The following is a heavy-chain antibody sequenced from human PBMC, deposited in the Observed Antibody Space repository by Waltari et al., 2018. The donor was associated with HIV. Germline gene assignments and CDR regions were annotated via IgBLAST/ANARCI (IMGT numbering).Heavy chain of an antibody. CDR3: ARRPRMAAFYLYYGMDV. CDR2: IYYTGTT. J-gene: IGHJ6*02. D-gene: IGHD2-8*01. CDR1: GGSVINSDYY. Sequence: QLQLQQSGPGLVKPSETLSLTCTVSGGSVINSDYYWDFIRQSPGKGLEWIGNIYYTGTTFSNQSLKSRVTMSASVSRNQFSLRLNSVTAADTAIYYCARRPRMAAFYLYYGMDVWGQGTTVTVSS. V-gene: IGHV4-39*01.